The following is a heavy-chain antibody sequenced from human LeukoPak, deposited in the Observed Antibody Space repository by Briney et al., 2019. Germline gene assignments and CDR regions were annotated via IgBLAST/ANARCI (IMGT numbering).Heavy chain of an antibody. D-gene: IGHD6-13*01. Sequence: PSETLSLTCTVSGGSISSYYWSWIRQPPGKGLEWIGYIYYSGSTNYNPSLKSRVTISVDTSKNQFSLKLGSVTAADTAVYYCARLELAAAGTLDYWGQGTLVTVSS. CDR1: GGSISSYY. J-gene: IGHJ4*02. CDR2: IYYSGST. CDR3: ARLELAAAGTLDY. V-gene: IGHV4-59*01.